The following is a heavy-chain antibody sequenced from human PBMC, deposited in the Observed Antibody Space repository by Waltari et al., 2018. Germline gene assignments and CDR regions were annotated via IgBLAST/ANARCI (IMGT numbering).Heavy chain of an antibody. D-gene: IGHD6-13*01. V-gene: IGHV4-39*01. CDR3: ARPYSSSWYGGDAFDI. Sequence: QLQLQESGPGLVKPSETLSLTCTVSGGSISSSSYYWGWIRQPPGKGLEWIGSIYYSGGTSYNPSLKSRVTISVDTSKNQFSLKLSSVTAADTAVYYCARPYSSSWYGGDAFDIWGQGTMVTVSS. J-gene: IGHJ3*02. CDR2: IYYSGGT. CDR1: GGSISSSSYY.